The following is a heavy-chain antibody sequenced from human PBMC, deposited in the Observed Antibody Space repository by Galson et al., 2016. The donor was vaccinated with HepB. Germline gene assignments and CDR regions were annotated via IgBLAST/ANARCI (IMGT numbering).Heavy chain of an antibody. J-gene: IGHJ4*02. CDR2: IYYSGNN. CDR1: GDSITSGDHY. V-gene: IGHV4-31*03. Sequence: TLSLTCTVSGDSITSGDHYWSWLRQHPGKGLEWIGYIYYSGNNYYNPSLKSRRSMSVDTSKNQFSLNLNSVTAADTAFYYCASGPTYDRVDYWGQGTLVTVSS. CDR3: ASGPTYDRVDY. D-gene: IGHD3-22*01.